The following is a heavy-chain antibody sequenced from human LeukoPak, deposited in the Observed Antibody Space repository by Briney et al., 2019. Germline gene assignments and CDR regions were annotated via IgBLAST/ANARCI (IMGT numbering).Heavy chain of an antibody. CDR3: GRDFPKPGGPLVFDF. V-gene: IGHV3-30*04. CDR1: GFTFSSYA. Sequence: GRSLRLSCAASGFTFSSYAMHWVRQAPGKGLEWVAVISYDGSNKYYADSVKGRFTISRDNSKNTLYLQMNSLRAEDTAVYYCGRDFPKPGGPLVFDFWGQGKMVPVFS. CDR2: ISYDGSNK. D-gene: IGHD3-10*01. J-gene: IGHJ3*01.